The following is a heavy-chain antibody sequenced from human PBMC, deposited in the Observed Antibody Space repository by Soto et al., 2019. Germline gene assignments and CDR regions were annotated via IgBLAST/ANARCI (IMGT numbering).Heavy chain of an antibody. V-gene: IGHV1-18*01. CDR2: ISGYNGNT. CDR1: GYTFSNCG. D-gene: IGHD5-18*01. J-gene: IGHJ6*02. CDR3: ARAPGFGFGYSYAFAMDV. Sequence: ASVKVSCKASGYTFSNCGISCLRQGPGQGLEWMGWISGYNGNTHYEEKVQDRIKVTTDTSTSTTYLELRSLRSDDTAVYFCARAPGFGFGYSYAFAMDVWGQGTTVTVSS.